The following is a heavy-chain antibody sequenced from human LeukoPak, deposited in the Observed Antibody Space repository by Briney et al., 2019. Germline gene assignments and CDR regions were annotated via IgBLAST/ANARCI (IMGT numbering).Heavy chain of an antibody. V-gene: IGHV4-4*08. Sequence: SETLSLTRSVSGASTSLHYWSWIGQSPGKGLEWIGIILSTGLKHNNPSLKSRVTISGDTSKNQFSLKLTSVTAADTAVYYCARAPWAYGNYVHAFDIWGQGTLVTVSS. D-gene: IGHD4-11*01. CDR1: GASTSLHY. CDR2: ILSTGLK. CDR3: ARAPWAYGNYVHAFDI. J-gene: IGHJ3*02.